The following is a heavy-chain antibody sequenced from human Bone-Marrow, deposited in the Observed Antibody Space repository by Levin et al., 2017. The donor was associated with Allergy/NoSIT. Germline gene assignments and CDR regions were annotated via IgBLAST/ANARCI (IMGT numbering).Heavy chain of an antibody. D-gene: IGHD2-2*01. Sequence: GGSLRLSCKVSGYNFDNFWISWVRQMPGKGLEWVARIDPDDSYTNYNPSFRGHVTISADRSINTVYLQWSTLRASDTAMYYRARHLSRQLESGIVVPSAMDSWGQGTLVTVTS. CDR2: IDPDDSYT. CDR3: ARHLSRQLESGIVVPSAMDS. CDR1: GYNFDNFW. V-gene: IGHV5-10-1*01. J-gene: IGHJ4*02.